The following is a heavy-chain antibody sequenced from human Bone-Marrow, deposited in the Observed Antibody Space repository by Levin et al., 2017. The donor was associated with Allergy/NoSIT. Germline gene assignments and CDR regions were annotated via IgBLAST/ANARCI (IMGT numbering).Heavy chain of an antibody. CDR2: TYWDGVE. D-gene: IGHD6-19*01. J-gene: IGHJ4*02. Sequence: SGPTLVKPTETLTLTCTFSGFSLSTTAVGVAWIRQPPGKSLEWLAITYWDGVEHYRPSLRSSLTITKDASQNQVVLTMTNIDPVDTATDYCAHTSWWLYDYWGQGILVIVSS. CDR1: GFSLSTTAVG. V-gene: IGHV2-5*02. CDR3: AHTSWWLYDY.